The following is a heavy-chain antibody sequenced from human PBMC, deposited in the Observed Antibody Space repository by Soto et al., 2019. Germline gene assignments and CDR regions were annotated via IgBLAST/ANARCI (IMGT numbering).Heavy chain of an antibody. CDR3: ATPGLGNGRYLFHE. V-gene: IGHV3-23*01. CDR2: LSASGGST. J-gene: IGHJ4*02. CDR1: GFTSSSCA. D-gene: IGHD2-8*01. Sequence: EVQLLDSGGGLVQPGGSLRLSCVASGFTSSSCAMRWVRQAPGKGLEWVSGLSASGGSTYYADSVKGRFTISRDNSKNTLYLQMNSLRAEDTSVYYCATPGLGNGRYLFHEWGQGSLVTVSS.